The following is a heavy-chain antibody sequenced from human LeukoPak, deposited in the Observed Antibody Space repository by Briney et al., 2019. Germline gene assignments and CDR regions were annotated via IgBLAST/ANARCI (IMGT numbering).Heavy chain of an antibody. Sequence: PSETLSLTCTVSGDSISSYYWSWIRQPPGKGLEWIGYIYYSGSTNYNPSLQSRVTISVDTSKNQFSLKLSSVTAADTAVYYCARERCSSCCFDYWGQGTLVTASS. J-gene: IGHJ4*02. CDR3: ARERCSSCCFDY. V-gene: IGHV4-59*01. CDR1: GDSISSYY. D-gene: IGHD6-13*01. CDR2: IYYSGST.